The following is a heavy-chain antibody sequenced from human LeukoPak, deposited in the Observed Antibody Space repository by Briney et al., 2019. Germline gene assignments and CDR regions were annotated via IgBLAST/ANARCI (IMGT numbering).Heavy chain of an antibody. CDR1: GFNFIDYS. V-gene: IGHV3-48*01. CDR3: ARDHRYAFDN. D-gene: IGHD5-12*01. CDR2: IGISSGNT. Sequence: GGSLRLSCAASGFNFIDYSMNWVRQAPGKGLEWISYIGISSGNTKYADSVKGRFTISRGKARNSLYLQMNSLRVEDTAVYYCARDHRYAFDNWGHGTLVTVSS. J-gene: IGHJ4*01.